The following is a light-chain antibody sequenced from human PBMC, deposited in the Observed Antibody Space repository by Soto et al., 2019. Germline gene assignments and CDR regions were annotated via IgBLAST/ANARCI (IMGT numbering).Light chain of an antibody. J-gene: IGKJ5*01. CDR1: HSVSSSY. Sequence: EIVLTQSPGTLSLYPGERATLSCRASHSVSSSYLAWYQQKPGQAPRLLIYGASSRATGIPDRFSGSGSGTDFTLTINRLEPEDFAVYYCQQYGSSPSTFGQGTRLEIK. V-gene: IGKV3-20*01. CDR3: QQYGSSPST. CDR2: GAS.